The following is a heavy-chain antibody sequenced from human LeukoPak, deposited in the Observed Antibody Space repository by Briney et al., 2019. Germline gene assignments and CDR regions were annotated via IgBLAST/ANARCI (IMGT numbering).Heavy chain of an antibody. CDR3: TTDEYYYDSSGPPAFDI. J-gene: IGHJ3*02. D-gene: IGHD3-22*01. CDR1: GFTFSNAW. Sequence: GGSLRLSCAASGFTFSNAWMSWVRQAPGKGLEWVGRIKSKTDGGTTDYAAPVKGRFTISRDDSKNTLYLQMNSLKTEDTAVYYCTTDEYYYDSSGPPAFDIWGQGTMVTVSS. V-gene: IGHV3-15*01. CDR2: IKSKTDGGTT.